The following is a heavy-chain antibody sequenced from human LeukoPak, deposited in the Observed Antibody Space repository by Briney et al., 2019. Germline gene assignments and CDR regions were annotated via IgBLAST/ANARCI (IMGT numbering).Heavy chain of an antibody. CDR1: GGSISSYY. Sequence: SETLSLTCTVSGGSISSYYWSWIRQPPGKGLEWIGYIYYSGSTNYNPSLKSRVTISVDTSKNQFSLKLSSVTAADTAVYYCARVYDSSDAEFDPWGQGTLVTVSS. V-gene: IGHV4-59*12. CDR2: IYYSGST. J-gene: IGHJ5*02. CDR3: ARVYDSSDAEFDP. D-gene: IGHD3-22*01.